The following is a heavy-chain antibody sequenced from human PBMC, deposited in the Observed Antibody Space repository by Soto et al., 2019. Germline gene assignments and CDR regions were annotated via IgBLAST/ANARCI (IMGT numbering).Heavy chain of an antibody. D-gene: IGHD3-22*01. J-gene: IGHJ4*01. CDR3: ARDGHKSSGYYYDYFDY. CDR1: GFTVSSNY. CDR2: IYSGGST. V-gene: IGHV3-53*01. Sequence: EVQLVESGGGLIQTGGSLRLSCAASGFTVSSNYMSWVRQAPGKGLEWVSVIYSGGSTYYADSVKGRFTISRDNTKHTLCLQMNCLRAEDTAVYYCARDGHKSSGYYYDYFDYWGHGTLVTVSS.